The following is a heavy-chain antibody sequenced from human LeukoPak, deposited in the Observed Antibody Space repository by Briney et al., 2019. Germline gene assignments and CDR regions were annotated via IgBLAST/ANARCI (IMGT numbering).Heavy chain of an antibody. D-gene: IGHD3-9*01. V-gene: IGHV3-23*01. CDR3: AKDLYDILTGYPWFY. CDR2: ISGSGGST. CDR1: GFTFSSYA. Sequence: GGSLRLSCAASGFTFSSYAMSWVRQAPGKGLEWVSAISGSGGSTYYADSVKGRFTISRDNSKNTLYLQMNSLRAEDTAVYYCAKDLYDILTGYPWFYWGQGTLVTVSS. J-gene: IGHJ4*02.